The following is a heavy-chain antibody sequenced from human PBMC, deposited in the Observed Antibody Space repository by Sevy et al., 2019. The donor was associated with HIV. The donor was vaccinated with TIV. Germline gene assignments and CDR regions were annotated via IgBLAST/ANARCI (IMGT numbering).Heavy chain of an antibody. CDR3: ARDGGYSIKWYPLY. D-gene: IGHD6-13*01. V-gene: IGHV3-30-3*01. CDR2: ISYEGNEA. J-gene: IGHJ4*01. Sequence: GGSLRLSCAASGFAFRSHAMHRVRQAPGKGLEWVAVISYEGNEAFYAASVEGRFTISRDNSKNMLSLQINSLRPEDTAVYYCARDGGYSIKWYPLYWGHGTLVTVSS. CDR1: GFAFRSHA.